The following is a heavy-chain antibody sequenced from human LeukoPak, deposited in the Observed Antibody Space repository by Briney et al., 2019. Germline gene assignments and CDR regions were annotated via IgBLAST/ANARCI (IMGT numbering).Heavy chain of an antibody. V-gene: IGHV1-69*05. Sequence: SVKVSCKASGGTFSSYAITWVRQAPGQGLEWMGGIIPIFGTTTYAQKLQGRVTITRDESTSTAYMELSSLRSEDTAVYYCARDWLGGYDMYYYYGMDVWGQGTTVTVSS. CDR2: IIPIFGTT. CDR1: GGTFSSYA. CDR3: ARDWLGGYDMYYYYGMDV. J-gene: IGHJ6*02. D-gene: IGHD5-12*01.